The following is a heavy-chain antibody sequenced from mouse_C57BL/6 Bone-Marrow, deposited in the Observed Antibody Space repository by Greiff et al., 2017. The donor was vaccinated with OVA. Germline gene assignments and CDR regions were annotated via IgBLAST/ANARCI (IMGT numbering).Heavy chain of an antibody. CDR2: IHPNSGST. Sequence: VQLKQPGAELVKPGASVKLSCKASGYTFTSYWMHWVKQRPGQGLEWIGMIHPNSGSTNYNEKFKSKATLTVDKSSSTAYMQLSSLTSEDSAVYYCARDYYGSSYGFAYWGQGTLVTVSA. CDR3: ARDYYGSSYGFAY. CDR1: GYTFTSYW. V-gene: IGHV1-64*01. D-gene: IGHD1-1*01. J-gene: IGHJ3*01.